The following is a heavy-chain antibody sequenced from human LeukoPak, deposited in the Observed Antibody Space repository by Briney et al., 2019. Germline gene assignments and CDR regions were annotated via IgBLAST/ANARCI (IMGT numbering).Heavy chain of an antibody. CDR2: IYYSGST. J-gene: IGHJ4*02. CDR3: ARLSNRMVKGFDY. Sequence: PSETLSLTRTVSGDSISSNNYYWGWIRQPPGKGLEWIGIIYYSGSTYYNPSLKSRVTLSVDTSKNQFSLKLSSVTAADTAIYYCARLSNRMVKGFDYWGQGTLVTVSS. CDR1: GDSISSNNYY. D-gene: IGHD5-18*01. V-gene: IGHV4-39*01.